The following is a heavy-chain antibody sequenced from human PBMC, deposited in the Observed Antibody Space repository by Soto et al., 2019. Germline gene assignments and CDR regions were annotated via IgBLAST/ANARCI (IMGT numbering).Heavy chain of an antibody. CDR3: AREPLFAEYYYYLDV. V-gene: IGHV3-21*06. CDR2: ISGTSSQI. J-gene: IGHJ6*03. Sequence: EVQLVESGGGLVKPGGSLTLSCATSGFIFSNYKMNWVRQAPGKGLEWVSSISGTSSQIYYADSVKGRFTISRDNAENSLYLHMNSLRAEDKAVYYCAREPLFAEYYYYLDVWGKGTTVIVSS. CDR1: GFIFSNYK. D-gene: IGHD2-21*01.